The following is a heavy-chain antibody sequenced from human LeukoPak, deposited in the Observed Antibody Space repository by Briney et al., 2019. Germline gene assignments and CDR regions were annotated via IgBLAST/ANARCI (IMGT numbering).Heavy chain of an antibody. CDR3: TTGGTEGYNIG. D-gene: IGHD5-24*01. V-gene: IGHV3-72*01. CDR2: SLKKVHSYRG. J-gene: IGHJ4*02. CDR1: GFSFIDHY. Sequence: GGSLRLSCAVPGFSFIDHYMDSVRQAPGKGHEWVGRSLKKVHSYRGEYAASVKGRFTISRDESRNSLYLQMNNLETEDTAVYYCTTGGTEGYNIGWGWGILVTVSS.